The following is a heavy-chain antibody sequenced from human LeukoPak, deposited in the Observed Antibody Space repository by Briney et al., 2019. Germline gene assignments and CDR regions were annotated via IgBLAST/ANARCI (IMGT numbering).Heavy chain of an antibody. CDR2: IYYSGST. V-gene: IGHV4-59*08. CDR1: GGSISSYY. Sequence: SETLSLTCTVSGGSISSYYWSWIRQPPGKGLEWIGYIYYSGSTNYNPSLKSRVTISVDTSKNQFSLKLSSVTAADTAVYYCARAYRSGGSCHFDYWGQGTLVTVSS. CDR3: ARAYRSGGSCHFDY. D-gene: IGHD2-15*01. J-gene: IGHJ4*02.